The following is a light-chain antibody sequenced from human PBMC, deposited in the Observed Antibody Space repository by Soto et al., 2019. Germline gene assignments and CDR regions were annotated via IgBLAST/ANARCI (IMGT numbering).Light chain of an antibody. V-gene: IGKV1-27*01. Sequence: DIQMTQAPSSLSASVGDRVTITCRASQGISNYLAWYQQKPGKVPKLLLYSASTLQSEVPSRCSGSGSGTDFTLSISGRQPEDVETYNCKEYNRAPLTFGGVTKVEIK. CDR3: KEYNRAPLT. J-gene: IGKJ4*01. CDR1: QGISNY. CDR2: SAS.